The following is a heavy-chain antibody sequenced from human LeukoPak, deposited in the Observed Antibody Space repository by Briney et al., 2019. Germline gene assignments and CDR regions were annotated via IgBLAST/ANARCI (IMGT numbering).Heavy chain of an antibody. V-gene: IGHV5-51*01. CDR3: ARVYSSSWYDWFDP. CDR2: IYPGDTDT. CDR1: GYSFTSYW. D-gene: IGHD6-13*01. Sequence: GESLKISCKGSGYSFTSYWIGWVRQMPGKGLEWMGIIYPGDTDTRYSPSFQGQVTISADKSISTAYLQWSSLKASDTAMHYCARVYSSSWYDWFDPWGQGTLVTVSS. J-gene: IGHJ5*02.